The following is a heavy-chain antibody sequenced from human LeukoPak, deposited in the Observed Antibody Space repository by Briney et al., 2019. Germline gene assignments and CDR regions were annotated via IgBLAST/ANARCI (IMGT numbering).Heavy chain of an antibody. CDR2: IYYSGST. CDR1: GGSISSGDYY. Sequence: PSQTLSLTCTVSGGSISSGDYYWSWIRQPPGKDLEWIGYIYYSGSTYYNPSLKSRVTISVDTSKNQFSLKLSSVTAADTAVYYCARSPFGEGWAFDIWGQGTMVTVSS. J-gene: IGHJ3*02. D-gene: IGHD3-10*01. V-gene: IGHV4-30-4*08. CDR3: ARSPFGEGWAFDI.